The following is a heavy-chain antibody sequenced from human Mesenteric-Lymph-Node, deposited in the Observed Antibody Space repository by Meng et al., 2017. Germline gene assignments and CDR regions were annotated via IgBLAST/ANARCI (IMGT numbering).Heavy chain of an antibody. D-gene: IGHD2-15*01. CDR1: GFTFSSYE. CDR3: ANSLRCSGGSFFDYYYYGMDV. J-gene: IGHJ6*02. Sequence: GESLKISCAASGFTFSSYEMNWVRQAPGKGLEWVSYISSSGSTIYYADSVKGRFTISRDNSKNTLYLQMNSLGAEDTDVYYCANSLRCSGGSFFDYYYYGMDVWGQGTRVTVSS. V-gene: IGHV3-48*03. CDR2: ISSSGSTI.